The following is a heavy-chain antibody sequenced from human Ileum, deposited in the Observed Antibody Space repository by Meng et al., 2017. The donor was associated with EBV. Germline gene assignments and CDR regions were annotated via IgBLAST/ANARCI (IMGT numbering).Heavy chain of an antibody. V-gene: IGHV6-1*01. Sequence: QVHLQPSGPGLVQPSQTLSLSCAISGDSVSSNSAAWHWIRQSPSRGLEWLGRTYYRSNWYYDYAVSVKSRMTINPDTSKNQFSLQLNSVTPEDTAVYYCARGAYTSTWFWGQGTLVTVSS. CDR3: ARGAYTSTWF. D-gene: IGHD6-13*01. J-gene: IGHJ1*01. CDR2: TYYRSNWYY. CDR1: GDSVSSNSAA.